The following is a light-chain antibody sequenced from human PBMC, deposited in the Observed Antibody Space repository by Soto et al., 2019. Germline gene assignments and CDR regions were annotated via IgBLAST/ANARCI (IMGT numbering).Light chain of an antibody. V-gene: IGLV1-40*01. CDR1: NSNLGAGYD. J-gene: IGLJ3*02. CDR3: QAYDYSLTAFV. CDR2: GNR. Sequence: VLTQPPSVSGVPGQRVTISCTGNNSNLGAGYDVHWYQQLPGAAPKLVVFGNRNRPSGVPERFSGSKSGTSASLAITGLQAEDEADYYCQAYDYSLTAFVFGGGTKLTVL.